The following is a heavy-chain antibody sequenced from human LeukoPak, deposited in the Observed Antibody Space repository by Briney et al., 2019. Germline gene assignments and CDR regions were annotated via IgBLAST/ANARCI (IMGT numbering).Heavy chain of an antibody. Sequence: SETLSLTCTVSGGSISSGGYYWSWIRQHPGKGLEWIGYIYYSGSTYYNPSLKSRVTISVDTSKNQFSLKLSSVTAADTAMYYCARDHSYRGGFDYWGQGTLVTVSS. J-gene: IGHJ4*02. CDR2: IYYSGST. D-gene: IGHD1-1*01. V-gene: IGHV4-31*03. CDR3: ARDHSYRGGFDY. CDR1: GGSISSGGYY.